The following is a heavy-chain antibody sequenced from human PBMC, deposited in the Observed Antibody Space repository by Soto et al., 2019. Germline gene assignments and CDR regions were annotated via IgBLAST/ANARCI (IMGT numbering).Heavy chain of an antibody. CDR3: ARGYGDYPT. J-gene: IGHJ5*02. V-gene: IGHV4-39*01. Sequence: SETLSLTCTVAGGSISSASYYWGWIRQPPGKGLEWIGSTYYSGSTYYNPSLKSRVTISVDTSKDQFSLKLSSVTAADTAIYYCARGYGDYPTWGQGTPVTVSS. CDR1: GGSISSASYY. D-gene: IGHD4-17*01. CDR2: TYYSGST.